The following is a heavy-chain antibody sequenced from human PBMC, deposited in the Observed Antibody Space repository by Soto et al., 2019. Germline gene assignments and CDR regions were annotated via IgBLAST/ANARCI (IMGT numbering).Heavy chain of an antibody. V-gene: IGHV3-33*01. CDR1: GFTFSSYG. D-gene: IGHD3-10*01. CDR3: ARKGLGPGSNDYSMDV. J-gene: IGHJ6*02. Sequence: QVQLVESGGGVVQPGRSLRLSCAASGFTFSSYGMHWVRQAPGKGLEWVAVIWYEGSNKYYADSVKGRFTISRDNSKHTLYLPLNSLRAEDTAVYYCARKGLGPGSNDYSMDVWGQGTTVTVAS. CDR2: IWYEGSNK.